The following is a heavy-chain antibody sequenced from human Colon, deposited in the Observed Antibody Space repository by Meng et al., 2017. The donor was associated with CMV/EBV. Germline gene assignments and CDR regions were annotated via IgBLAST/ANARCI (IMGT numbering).Heavy chain of an antibody. CDR2: IYSGGST. CDR1: GFTVSSNY. J-gene: IGHJ6*02. Sequence: GESLTISCAASGFTVSSNYMTWVRQAPGKGLEWVSVIYSGGSTQYADSVKGRFTISRDNSKNTLYLQMHSLRAEDTAVYYCARDGNDCIDGVCYYYYYGMDVWGQGTTVTVSS. CDR3: ARDGNDCIDGVCYYYYYGMDV. D-gene: IGHD2-8*01. V-gene: IGHV3-66*02.